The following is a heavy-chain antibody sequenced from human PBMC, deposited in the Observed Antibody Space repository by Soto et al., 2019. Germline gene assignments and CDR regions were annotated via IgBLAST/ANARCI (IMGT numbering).Heavy chain of an antibody. CDR2: IYYSGST. J-gene: IGHJ4*02. Sequence: SETLCLTCTVSGGTISRYYWSWIRQPPGKGLEWIGYIYYSGSTNYNPSLTSRVSISVDTSKNQFFLKLSSVTAADTAVYYCARHGLRYFDSSGQGTLVIGS. D-gene: IGHD3-9*01. V-gene: IGHV4-59*08. CDR1: GGTISRYY. CDR3: ARHGLRYFDS.